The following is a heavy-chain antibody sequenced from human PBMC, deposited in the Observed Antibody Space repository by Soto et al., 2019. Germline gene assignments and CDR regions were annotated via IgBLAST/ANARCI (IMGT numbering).Heavy chain of an antibody. D-gene: IGHD1-1*01. J-gene: IGHJ5*02. CDR1: GYPFGNYD. V-gene: IGHV1-8*01. CDR3: ARGRHCNSSFCLLENYCDP. Sequence: QVQLLQSGAEVKRPGASVKVSCKTSGYPFGNYDINWVRQATGQGLEWMGWLNPITGLTDYEDKFRRRVALTGDTSVSTAYMELLGLRSDDAAVYYCARGRHCNSSFCLLENYCDPWSQATLVTVSS. CDR2: LNPITGLT.